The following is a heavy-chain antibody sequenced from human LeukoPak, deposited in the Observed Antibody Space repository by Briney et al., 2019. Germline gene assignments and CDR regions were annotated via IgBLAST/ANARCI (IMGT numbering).Heavy chain of an antibody. CDR1: GGTFSCYA. Sequence: GASVKVSCKASGGTFSCYAISWVPQAPGQGLEWMGRIIPIFGTANYAQKFQGRVTITTDESTSTAYMELSSLRSEDTAVYYCARGVPIRDYYYYYMDVWGKGTTVTVSS. D-gene: IGHD5-24*01. V-gene: IGHV1-69*05. J-gene: IGHJ6*03. CDR3: ARGVPIRDYYYYYMDV. CDR2: IIPIFGTA.